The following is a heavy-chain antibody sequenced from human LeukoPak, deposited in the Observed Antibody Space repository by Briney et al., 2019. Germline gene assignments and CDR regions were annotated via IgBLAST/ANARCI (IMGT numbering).Heavy chain of an antibody. D-gene: IGHD6-13*01. J-gene: IGHJ5*02. CDR3: AIAAAGIVDP. Sequence: ASVKVSCKASGYTFTSYGISWVRQTPGQGLEWMGWISAYNGNTNYAQKLQGRVTMTTDTSTSTAYMELRSLRSDDAAVYYCAIAAAGIVDPWGQGTLVTVSS. V-gene: IGHV1-18*01. CDR2: ISAYNGNT. CDR1: GYTFTSYG.